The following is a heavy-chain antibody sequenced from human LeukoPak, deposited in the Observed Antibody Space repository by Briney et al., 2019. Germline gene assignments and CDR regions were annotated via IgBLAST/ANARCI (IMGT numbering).Heavy chain of an antibody. Sequence: KPGESLKISCKGSGYSFTSYWIGWVRQMPGKGLEWMGIIYPGDSDTRYSPSFQGQVTISADKSISTAYLQWSSLKASDTAMYYCARHIGATVVTSVPGGYWGQGTLVTVSS. J-gene: IGHJ4*02. D-gene: IGHD4-17*01. CDR1: GYSFTSYW. CDR3: ARHIGATVVTSVPGGY. V-gene: IGHV5-51*01. CDR2: IYPGDSDT.